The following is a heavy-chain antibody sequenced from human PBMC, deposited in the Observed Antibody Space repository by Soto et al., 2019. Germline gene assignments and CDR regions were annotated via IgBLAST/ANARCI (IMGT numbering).Heavy chain of an antibody. CDR1: GGTFSSYA. V-gene: IGHV1-69*13. CDR2: IIPIFGTA. J-gene: IGHJ4*02. CDR3: ARDTRDKRDSSGYRLWEFDY. D-gene: IGHD3-22*01. Sequence: GASVKVSCKASGGTFSSYAISWVRQAPGQGLEWMGGIIPIFGTANYAQKSQGRVTITADESTSTAYMELSSLRSEDTAVYYCARDTRDKRDSSGYRLWEFDYWGQGTLVTVSS.